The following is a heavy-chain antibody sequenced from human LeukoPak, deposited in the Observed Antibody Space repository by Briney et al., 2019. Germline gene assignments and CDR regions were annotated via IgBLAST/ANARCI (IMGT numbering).Heavy chain of an antibody. Sequence: SETLSLTCAVSGGSISSSNWWSWVRQPPGKGLEWIGSIFRTGSTYYSASLKSRVSISVDTSKNHIALKVTSVTAADTAVYFCARRVGFYGSGSLNYFDPWGQGILVSVSS. CDR1: GGSISSSNW. J-gene: IGHJ5*01. CDR3: ARRVGFYGSGSLNYFDP. V-gene: IGHV4-4*02. D-gene: IGHD3-10*01. CDR2: IFRTGST.